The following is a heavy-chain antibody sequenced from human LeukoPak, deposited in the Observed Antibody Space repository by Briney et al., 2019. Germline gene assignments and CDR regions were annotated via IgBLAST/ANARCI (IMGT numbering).Heavy chain of an antibody. D-gene: IGHD3-16*01. CDR3: ANRWRASSYYFDY. J-gene: IGHJ4*02. Sequence: SETLSLTCTVSGYSVSSGYYWGWIRQPPGKGLEWIGSIYHSGSTYYNPSLESRVTISVDASKNQFSLKLSSVTAADTAVYYCANRWRASSYYFDYWGQGTLVTVSS. CDR1: GYSVSSGYY. CDR2: IYHSGST. V-gene: IGHV4-38-2*02.